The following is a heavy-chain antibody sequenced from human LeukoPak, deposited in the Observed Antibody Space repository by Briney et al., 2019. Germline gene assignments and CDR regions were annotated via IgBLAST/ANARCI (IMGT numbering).Heavy chain of an antibody. CDR1: GGSFSGYY. CDR3: ARATYYYDSSGYSDAFDI. CDR2: INHSGST. V-gene: IGHV4-34*01. D-gene: IGHD3-22*01. J-gene: IGHJ3*02. Sequence: SSETLSLTCAVYGGSFSGYYWSWIRQPPGKGLEWIGEINHSGSTNYNPSLKSRVTISVDTSKNQFSLKLSSVTAADTAVYYCARATYYYDSSGYSDAFDIWGQGTMVTVSS.